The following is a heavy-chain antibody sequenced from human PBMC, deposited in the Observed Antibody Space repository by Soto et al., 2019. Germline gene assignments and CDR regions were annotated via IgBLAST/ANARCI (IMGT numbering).Heavy chain of an antibody. D-gene: IGHD2-21*01. CDR1: GGTFSSYA. J-gene: IGHJ2*01. Sequence: QVQLVQSGAEVKKPGSSVKVSCKASGGTFSSYAISWVRQAPGQGLEWMGGIIPIFGTANYAQKFQGRVRITADDSTSTAYMELSSLGSEDTAVYYCARGGTRKVGIGGWYFDLWGRGTLVTVSS. CDR3: ARGGTRKVGIGGWYFDL. CDR2: IIPIFGTA. V-gene: IGHV1-69*12.